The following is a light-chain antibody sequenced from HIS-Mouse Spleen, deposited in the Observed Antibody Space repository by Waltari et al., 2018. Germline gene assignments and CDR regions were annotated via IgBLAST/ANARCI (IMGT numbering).Light chain of an antibody. CDR2: LNSDGSH. Sequence: QLVLTQSPSASASLGASVKLTCTLSSGHSSYAIACHQQQPEQGPRYLMKLNSDGSHSKGDGFPDRLSGSSSGAERYLTISSLQSEDEADYYCQTWGTGIQVFGTGTKVTVL. J-gene: IGLJ1*01. CDR3: QTWGTGIQV. V-gene: IGLV4-69*01. CDR1: SGHSSYA.